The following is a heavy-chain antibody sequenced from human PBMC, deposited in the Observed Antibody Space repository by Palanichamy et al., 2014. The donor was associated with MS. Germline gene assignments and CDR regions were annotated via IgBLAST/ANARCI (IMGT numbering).Heavy chain of an antibody. V-gene: IGHV4-39*01. CDR3: ARRAGDSSSPRYYYYYMDV. J-gene: IGHJ6*03. CDR1: GGSISSSSYY. Sequence: QLQLQESGPGLVKPSETLSLTCTVSGGSISSSSYYWGWIRQPPGKGLEWIGSIYYSGSTYYNPSLKSRATISVDTSKNQFSLKLSSVTAADTAVYYCARRAGDSSSPRYYYYYMDVWGKGTTVTVSS. D-gene: IGHD6-6*01. CDR2: IYYSGST.